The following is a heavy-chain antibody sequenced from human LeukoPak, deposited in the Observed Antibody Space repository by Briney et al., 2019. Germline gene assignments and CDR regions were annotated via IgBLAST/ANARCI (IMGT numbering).Heavy chain of an antibody. Sequence: GGSLRLSCAASGFTFSIYGMSWVRQAPGKGLEWVSAISGSGDSTYYADSVKGRFTISRDNSKNTLYLQMNSLRAEDTAIYYCAKDHGGLYSYIDYWGQGTLVTVSS. CDR3: AKDHGGLYSYIDY. D-gene: IGHD5-18*01. CDR1: GFTFSIYG. CDR2: ISGSGDST. J-gene: IGHJ4*02. V-gene: IGHV3-23*01.